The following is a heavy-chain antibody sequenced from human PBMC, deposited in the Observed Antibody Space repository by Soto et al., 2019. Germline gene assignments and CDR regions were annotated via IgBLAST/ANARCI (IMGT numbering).Heavy chain of an antibody. Sequence: LRLSCSASGFTFSSYAMHWVRQAPGKGLEYVSAISSNGGSTYYADSVKGRFTISRDNSKNTLYLQMSSLRAEDTAVYYCVKEGRITIFGVVINEGLFAPWYQGTLLSVSS. J-gene: IGHJ5*02. CDR3: VKEGRITIFGVVINEGLFAP. D-gene: IGHD3-3*01. V-gene: IGHV3-64D*06. CDR2: ISSNGGST. CDR1: GFTFSSYA.